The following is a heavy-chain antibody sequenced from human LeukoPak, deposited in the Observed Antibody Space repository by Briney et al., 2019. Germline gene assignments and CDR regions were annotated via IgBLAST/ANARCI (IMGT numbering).Heavy chain of an antibody. D-gene: IGHD4/OR15-4a*01. V-gene: IGHV4-61*08. CDR3: ARGRGWGYGVDY. Sequence: SETLSLTCTVSGGSVSTGDHYWSRIRQPPGKGLEYIGNIQYSGSTNYNPSLESRVTISVDTPKNQFSLRLSSVTAADTAVYHCARGRGWGYGVDYWGQGTLVTVSS. CDR2: IQYSGST. CDR1: GGSVSTGDHY. J-gene: IGHJ4*02.